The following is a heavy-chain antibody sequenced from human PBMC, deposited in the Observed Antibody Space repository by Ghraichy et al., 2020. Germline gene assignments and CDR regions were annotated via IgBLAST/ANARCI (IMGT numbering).Heavy chain of an antibody. V-gene: IGHV4-59*01. Sequence: SETLSLTCNVSGVSINSNFWSWFRQPPGKGLEWIGYVYYTGSTDYNPSLRSSVTISVDRSKSQFSLRVNPVTAADTAVYFCARSYGDYGYFQDWGQGTLVVVSS. CDR2: VYYTGST. D-gene: IGHD4-17*01. J-gene: IGHJ1*01. CDR3: ARSYGDYGYFQD. CDR1: GVSINSNF.